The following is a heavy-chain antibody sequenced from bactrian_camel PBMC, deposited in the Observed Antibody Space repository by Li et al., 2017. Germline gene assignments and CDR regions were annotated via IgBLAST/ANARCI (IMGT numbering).Heavy chain of an antibody. CDR2: INNAGAT. V-gene: IGHV3S63*01. J-gene: IGHJ4*01. Sequence: VQLVESGGGSVQAGGSLRLSCELSGHTDISGYSDGNYYCLGWFRQAPGKEREGVAHINNAGATSYADSVKGRFTISHDKSKNTAYLQMNDLKPEVTAMYYCAEAPYRDGFSTRCRGQGTQVTVS. D-gene: IGHD4*01. CDR1: GHTDISGYSDGNYYC. CDR3: AEAPYRDGFSTRC.